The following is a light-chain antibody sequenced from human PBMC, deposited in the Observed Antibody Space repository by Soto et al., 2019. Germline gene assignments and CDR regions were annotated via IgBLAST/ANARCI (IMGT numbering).Light chain of an antibody. CDR3: SSYTGSSTLYV. J-gene: IGLJ1*01. Sequence: QSVLTQPASVSGSPGPSITISCTGTSSEVGGYNYVSWYQQHPGKAPKLMIYDVSNRPSGVSNRFSGSKSGNTASLTISGLQAEDEADYYCSSYTGSSTLYVFGTGTKVTVL. CDR1: SSEVGGYNY. CDR2: DVS. V-gene: IGLV2-14*01.